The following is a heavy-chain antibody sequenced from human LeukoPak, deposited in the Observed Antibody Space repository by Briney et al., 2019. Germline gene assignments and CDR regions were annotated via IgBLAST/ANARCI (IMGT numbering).Heavy chain of an antibody. CDR3: ARSSLTYYYGSSGYYSNWFDP. CDR1: GYTFTSYA. J-gene: IGHJ5*02. CDR2: INAGNGNT. V-gene: IGHV1-3*01. D-gene: IGHD3-22*01. Sequence: ASVKVSCKASGYTFTSYAIHWVRQAPGQRLEWMGWINAGNGNTKYSQKFQGRVTITRDTFASTAYMELSSLRSEDTAAYYCARSSLTYYYGSSGYYSNWFDPWGQGTLVTVSS.